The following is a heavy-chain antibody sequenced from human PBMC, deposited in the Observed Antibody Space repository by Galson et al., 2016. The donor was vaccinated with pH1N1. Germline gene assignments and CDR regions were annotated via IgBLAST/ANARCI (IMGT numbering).Heavy chain of an antibody. CDR2: ISWNSGSI. J-gene: IGHJ4*02. CDR3: AKSSGWFWGYFDY. D-gene: IGHD6-19*01. Sequence: WVRQAPGKGLEWVSGISWNSGSIGYADSVKGRFTISRDNAKNSLYLQMNSLRAEDTALYYCAKSSGWFWGYFDYWGQGTLVTVSS. V-gene: IGHV3-9*01.